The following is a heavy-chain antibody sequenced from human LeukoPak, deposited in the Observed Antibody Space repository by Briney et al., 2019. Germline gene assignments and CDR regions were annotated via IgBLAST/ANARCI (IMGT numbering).Heavy chain of an antibody. D-gene: IGHD3-10*01. CDR3: AKSFEGVYNFDF. CDR2: ISGSGGST. V-gene: IGHV3-23*01. J-gene: IGHJ4*02. Sequence: GGSLRLSCAASGFTFSSYAMSWVRQAPGKGLEWVSAISGSGGSTYYADSVKGRFAISRDNSKTTLFLQMSSLRDEDTAVYYCAKSFEGVYNFDFWGQGTLVTVSS. CDR1: GFTFSSYA.